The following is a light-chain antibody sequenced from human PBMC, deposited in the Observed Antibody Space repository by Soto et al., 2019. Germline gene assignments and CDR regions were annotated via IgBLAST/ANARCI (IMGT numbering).Light chain of an antibody. Sequence: QSVLTQPPSASWSPGQSVTISCTGTSSDVGAYNDLSWYQQHPGKAPKLMIYEVSKRPSGVPDRFSGSKSGNTASLTVSGLQAEDEAAYYCSSYAGSNNYVFGTGTKLTVL. CDR1: SSDVGAYND. V-gene: IGLV2-8*01. J-gene: IGLJ1*01. CDR3: SSYAGSNNYV. CDR2: EVS.